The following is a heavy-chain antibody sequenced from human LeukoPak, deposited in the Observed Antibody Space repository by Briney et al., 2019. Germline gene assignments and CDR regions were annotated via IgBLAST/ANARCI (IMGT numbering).Heavy chain of an antibody. D-gene: IGHD3-22*01. V-gene: IGHV4-31*03. CDR3: ARDYYDSSGYSNWFDP. CDR2: IYYSGST. Sequence: PSETLSLTCTVSGGSISSGGYYWSWIRQHPGKGLEWIGYIYYSGSTYYNPSLKSRVTISVGTSKNQFSLKLSSVTAADTAVYYCARDYYDSSGYSNWFDPWGQGTLVTVSS. CDR1: GGSISSGGYY. J-gene: IGHJ5*02.